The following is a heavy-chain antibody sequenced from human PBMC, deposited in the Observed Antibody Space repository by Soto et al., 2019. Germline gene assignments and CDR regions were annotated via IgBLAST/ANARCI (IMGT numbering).Heavy chain of an antibody. D-gene: IGHD3-3*01. J-gene: IGHJ6*02. CDR2: IRSKAYGGTT. CDR1: GFTFSSYG. V-gene: IGHV3-49*04. Sequence: PGGSLRLSCAASGFTFSSYGMHWVRQAPGKGLEWVGFIRSKAYGGTTEYAASVKGRFTISRDDSKSIAYLQMNSLKTEDTAVYYCTRITIFGVGTGGGYYGMDVWGQGTTVTVS. CDR3: TRITIFGVGTGGGYYGMDV.